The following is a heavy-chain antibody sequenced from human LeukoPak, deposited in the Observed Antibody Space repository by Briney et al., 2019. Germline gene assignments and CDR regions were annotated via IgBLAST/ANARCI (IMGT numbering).Heavy chain of an antibody. CDR3: ARVAYSGSYYLDY. J-gene: IGHJ4*02. V-gene: IGHV4-34*01. Sequence: SENLSLTCAVYGGSFSGYYWSWIRQPPGKGLEWIGEINHSGSTNYNPSLKSRVTISVDTSKNQFSLKLSSVTAADTAVYYCARVAYSGSYYLDYWGQGTLVTVSS. CDR1: GGSFSGYY. CDR2: INHSGST. D-gene: IGHD1-26*01.